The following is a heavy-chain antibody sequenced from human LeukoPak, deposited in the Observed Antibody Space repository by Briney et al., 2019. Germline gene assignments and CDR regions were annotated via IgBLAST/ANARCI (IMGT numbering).Heavy chain of an antibody. CDR2: IIPIFGTA. CDR1: GGTFSSYA. Sequence: ASVKVSCTASGGTFSSYAISWVRQAPGQGLEWMGGIIPIFGTANYAQKFQGRVTITADESTSTAYMELSSLRSEDTAVYYCARGRDFGELHDWGQGTLVTVSS. D-gene: IGHD3-10*01. CDR3: ARGRDFGELHD. J-gene: IGHJ4*02. V-gene: IGHV1-69*13.